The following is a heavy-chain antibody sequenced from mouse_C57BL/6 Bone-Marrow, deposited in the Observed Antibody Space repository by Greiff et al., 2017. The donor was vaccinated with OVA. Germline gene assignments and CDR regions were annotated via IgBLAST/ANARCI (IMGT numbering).Heavy chain of an antibody. CDR1: DSEVFPIAY. Sequence: QVQLQQSGSELRSPGSSVKLSCKDFDSEVFPIAYMSWVRQKPGHGYEWIGGILPSIGRTIYGEKFEDKATLDADTLYNTAYLERNSMTSEDSAIYDCAREENYNFGYFEVWGTGTTVTVSA. CDR3: AREENYNFGYFEV. CDR2: ILPSIGRT. D-gene: IGHD1-3*01. J-gene: IGHJ1*03. V-gene: IGHV15-2*01.